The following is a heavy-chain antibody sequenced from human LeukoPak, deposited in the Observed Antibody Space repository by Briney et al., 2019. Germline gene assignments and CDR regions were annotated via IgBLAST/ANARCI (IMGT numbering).Heavy chain of an antibody. CDR3: AKDTHIVVVPAAYFDY. J-gene: IGHJ4*02. CDR2: ISYDGSNK. Sequence: GRSLRLSCAASGFTFSSYAMHWVRQAPGKGLEWVAVISYDGSNKYYADSVKGRFTISRDNSKNTLYLQMNSLRAEDTAVYYCAKDTHIVVVPAAYFDYWGQGTLVTVSS. D-gene: IGHD2-2*01. V-gene: IGHV3-30*04. CDR1: GFTFSSYA.